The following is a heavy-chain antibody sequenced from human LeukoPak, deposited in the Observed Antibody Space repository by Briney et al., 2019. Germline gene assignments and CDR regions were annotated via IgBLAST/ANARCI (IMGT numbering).Heavy chain of an antibody. J-gene: IGHJ6*03. CDR1: GYTFTSYD. CDR3: ATGPMTTVVTPPYYYYMDV. D-gene: IGHD4-23*01. V-gene: IGHV1-8*03. Sequence: GAPVKVSCKASGYTFTSYDINWVRQATGQGLEWMGWMNRNSGNTGYAQKFQGRVTITRNTSISTAYMELSSLRSEDTAVYYCATGPMTTVVTPPYYYYMDVWGKGTTVTVSS. CDR2: MNRNSGNT.